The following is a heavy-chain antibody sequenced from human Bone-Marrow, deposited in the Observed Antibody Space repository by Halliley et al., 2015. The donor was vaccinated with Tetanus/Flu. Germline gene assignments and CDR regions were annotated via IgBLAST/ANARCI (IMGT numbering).Heavy chain of an antibody. J-gene: IGHJ6*02. D-gene: IGHD3-10*01. V-gene: IGHV3-53*01. CDR2: FHSGGAT. CDR3: ARDYGSDRTGYYGLDV. Sequence: FHSGGATFYAASVGGRFPISRDNSKNTLYLQMNSLRVDDTAMYYCARDYGSDRTGYYGLDVWGQGATVTVSS.